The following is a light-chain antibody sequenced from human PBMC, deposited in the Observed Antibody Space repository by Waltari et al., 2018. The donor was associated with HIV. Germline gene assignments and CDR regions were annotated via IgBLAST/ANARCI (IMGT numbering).Light chain of an antibody. J-gene: IGLJ2*01. V-gene: IGLV7-43*01. Sequence: QAVVTQEPSVTVSPGGTVILNCTSATGPVNIGHYANWFQQRPGQAPRPLISSSIRRHSVPPERFSASLVDDRAALILSPVWPEDEAVYYCMLFFRSSYLFGGGTKLTVL. CDR3: MLFFRSSYL. CDR1: TGPVNIGHY. CDR2: SSI.